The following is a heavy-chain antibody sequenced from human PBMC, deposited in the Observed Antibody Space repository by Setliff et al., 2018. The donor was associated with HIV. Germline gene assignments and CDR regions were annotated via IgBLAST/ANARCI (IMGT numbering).Heavy chain of an antibody. Sequence: GGSLRLSCAASRFTFSNYWMSWVRQAPGKGLEWVANIKQDGSEKYYVESVKGRFTISRDNANNSLYLQMNSLRAEDTAVYYCARGARGYSYGWGQGTLVTVSS. CDR3: ARGARGYSYG. CDR1: RFTFSNYW. J-gene: IGHJ4*02. D-gene: IGHD5-18*01. V-gene: IGHV3-7*01. CDR2: IKQDGSEK.